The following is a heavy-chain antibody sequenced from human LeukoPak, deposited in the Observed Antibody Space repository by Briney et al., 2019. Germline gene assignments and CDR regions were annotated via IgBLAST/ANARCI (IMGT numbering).Heavy chain of an antibody. Sequence: GGSLRLSCVASGFSLSEYGIHWVRQAPGKGLEWLSFIRYDDSEYYADSVKGRFAISRDNSKNTLLLQMHSLRSEDTAVYYCAKDPVNHCASSVCYGLQSWGQGTLVIVSS. CDR1: GFSLSEYG. V-gene: IGHV3-30*02. CDR2: IRYDDSE. J-gene: IGHJ5*02. D-gene: IGHD3-22*01. CDR3: AKDPVNHCASSVCYGLQS.